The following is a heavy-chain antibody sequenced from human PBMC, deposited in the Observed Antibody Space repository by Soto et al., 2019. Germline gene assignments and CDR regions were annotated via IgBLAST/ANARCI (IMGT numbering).Heavy chain of an antibody. V-gene: IGHV1-69*19. CDR3: AREVQVQTPAFVY. CDR1: GGTFNTYA. J-gene: IGHJ4*02. Sequence: QVQLVQSGAEMKKPGSSVKVSCQSSGGTFNTYAMNWVRQAPGQGPEWMGDISPMFGAATYATKFQGRVTITADESTGTSYMQLSSLTSEDTALYFCAREVQVQTPAFVYWGQGTLVTVSS. CDR2: ISPMFGAA. D-gene: IGHD3-10*01.